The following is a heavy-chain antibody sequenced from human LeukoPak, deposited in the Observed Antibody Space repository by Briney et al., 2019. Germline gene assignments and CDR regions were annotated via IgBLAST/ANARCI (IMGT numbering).Heavy chain of an antibody. Sequence: PGGSLRLSCAASGFAFSDYYMSWIRQAPGKGLEWVSYISSSGSTIYYADSVKGRFTISRDNAKNSPYLQMNSLRAEDTAVYYCARVIAVAGTPYYFDYWGQGTLVTVSS. CDR1: GFAFSDYY. CDR2: ISSSGSTI. J-gene: IGHJ4*02. D-gene: IGHD6-19*01. V-gene: IGHV3-11*04. CDR3: ARVIAVAGTPYYFDY.